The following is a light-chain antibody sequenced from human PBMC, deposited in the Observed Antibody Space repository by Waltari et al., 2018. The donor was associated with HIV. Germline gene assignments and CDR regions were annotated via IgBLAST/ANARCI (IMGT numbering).Light chain of an antibody. CDR2: NDT. V-gene: IGLV3-25*03. CDR3: ESADNSGTYWV. J-gene: IGLJ3*02. Sequence: SHELTQPPSVSVSPGQTAKIPCPGDALPTPSAHWYQQTPGPAPLLVIYNDTQMPSGSPERFSGSHSGTTVTLTISGVQAEDEADYYCESADNSGTYWVFGGGTKLSVL. CDR1: ALPTPS.